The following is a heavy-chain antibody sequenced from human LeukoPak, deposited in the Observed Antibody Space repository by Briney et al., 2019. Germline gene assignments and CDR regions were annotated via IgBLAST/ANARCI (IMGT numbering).Heavy chain of an antibody. J-gene: IGHJ6*02. CDR1: GGTFSSYA. CDR3: ARGSSGDAAGDGYNQNDNPSDYGMDV. CDR2: IIPILGRG. D-gene: IGHD5-24*01. V-gene: IGHV1-69*04. Sequence: ASVKVSCKASGGTFSSYAISWVRQAPGQGLEWMGRIIPILGRGNYAQKFQGRVTITADKSTSTAYMELSSLRSEDTAVYYCARGSSGDAAGDGYNQNDNPSDYGMDVWGQGTTVTVSS.